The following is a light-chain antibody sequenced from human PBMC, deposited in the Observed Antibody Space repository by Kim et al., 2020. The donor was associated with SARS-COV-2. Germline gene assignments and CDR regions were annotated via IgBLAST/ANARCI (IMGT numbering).Light chain of an antibody. V-gene: IGKV1-16*02. Sequence: SASVGDRVTITCRASQDITNYLAWFQQAPGKAPKRLIYAASILQSGVPSKFSGSGSGTSFTLTITSRQPEDFATYYCQQYYSYPRTFGQGTKLEI. CDR2: AAS. J-gene: IGKJ2*01. CDR3: QQYYSYPRT. CDR1: QDITNY.